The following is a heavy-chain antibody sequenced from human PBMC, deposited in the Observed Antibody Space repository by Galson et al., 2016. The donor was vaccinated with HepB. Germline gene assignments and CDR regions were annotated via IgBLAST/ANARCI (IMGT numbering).Heavy chain of an antibody. V-gene: IGHV2-70*01. J-gene: IGHJ6*02. CDR1: GFSLSSSGMC. Sequence: PALVKPTQTLTLTCTFSGFSLSSSGMCVSWIRQTPGKALEWLALIDWADTTYYSTSLKTRLTISKDTSKNQVVLTMTNMDPVDTATYYCARMVFGETQIDYYGMDVWGQGTTLTVSS. D-gene: IGHD3-10*02. CDR2: IDWADTT. CDR3: ARMVFGETQIDYYGMDV.